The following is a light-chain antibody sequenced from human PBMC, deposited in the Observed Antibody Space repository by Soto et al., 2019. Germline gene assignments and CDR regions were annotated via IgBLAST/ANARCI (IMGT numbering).Light chain of an antibody. CDR3: KSRTTRNILV. Sequence: QSALTQPASVSGSPGQSITISCSETSSGIGTYNYVSWYQHHPGKVPKLIIYEVTHRPSGVSSRLYGSRSGNTASLTISGVQAEDEADYYCKSRTTRNILVFGGGTKLTVL. CDR2: EVT. J-gene: IGLJ3*02. CDR1: SSGIGTYNY. V-gene: IGLV2-14*01.